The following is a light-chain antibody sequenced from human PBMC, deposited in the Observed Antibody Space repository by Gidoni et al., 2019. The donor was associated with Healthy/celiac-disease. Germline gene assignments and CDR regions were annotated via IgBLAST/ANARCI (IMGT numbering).Light chain of an antibody. Sequence: DIQMTQSLSSLSASVGDRVTITCRASQSISSYLNWYQQKPGKAPKLLIYAASSLQSGVPSRFSGSGSGTDFTLTISSLQPEDFATYYCQQSYSTPLTFGQXTKLEIK. J-gene: IGKJ2*01. CDR2: AAS. CDR1: QSISSY. CDR3: QQSYSTPLT. V-gene: IGKV1-39*01.